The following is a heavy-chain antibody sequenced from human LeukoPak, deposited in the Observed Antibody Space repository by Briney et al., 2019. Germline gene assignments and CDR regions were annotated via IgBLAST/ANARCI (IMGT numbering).Heavy chain of an antibody. CDR2: ISRSDGTT. Sequence: GGSLRLSCAGSGFTFSSYAMTWVRQAPGTGLEWVSSISRSDGTTYYADSVKGRFTISRDNAKNSLYLQMNSLRAEDTAVFYCARDLGSSSSWTRLFDYWGQGTLVTVSS. J-gene: IGHJ4*02. D-gene: IGHD6-13*01. V-gene: IGHV3-21*01. CDR1: GFTFSSYA. CDR3: ARDLGSSSSWTRLFDY.